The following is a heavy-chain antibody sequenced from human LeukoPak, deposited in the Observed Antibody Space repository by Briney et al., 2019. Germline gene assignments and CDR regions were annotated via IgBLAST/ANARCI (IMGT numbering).Heavy chain of an antibody. CDR1: GGSVSSSY. CDR2: VHYSGST. D-gene: IGHD3-22*01. J-gene: IGHJ4*02. Sequence: SETLSLTCTVSGGSVSSSYWSWLRQPPGNGLDRIGYVHYSGSTNYNPALKSRLTTSVDTSKNQFSLQLSSVTAADTAVYYCARGLFDVSGYSNPIDSWGQGTLVTVSS. CDR3: ARGLFDVSGYSNPIDS. V-gene: IGHV4-59*02.